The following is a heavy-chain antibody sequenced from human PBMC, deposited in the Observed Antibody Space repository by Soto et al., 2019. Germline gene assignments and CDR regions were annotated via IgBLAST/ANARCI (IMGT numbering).Heavy chain of an antibody. Sequence: GGSLRLSCAASGFTFSSYAMSWVRQAPGKGLEWVSAISGCGGSTYYADSVKGRFTISRDNSKNTLYLQMNSLRAEDTAVYYCAKDLGPYGDSDGGVDYWGQGTLVTVSS. CDR3: AKDLGPYGDSDGGVDY. CDR1: GFTFSSYA. CDR2: ISGCGGST. D-gene: IGHD4-17*01. J-gene: IGHJ4*02. V-gene: IGHV3-23*01.